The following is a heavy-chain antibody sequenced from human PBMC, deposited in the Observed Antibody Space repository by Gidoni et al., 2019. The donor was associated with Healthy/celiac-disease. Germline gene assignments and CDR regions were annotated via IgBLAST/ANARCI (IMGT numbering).Heavy chain of an antibody. CDR1: GFTFRSYA. CDR3: AKNPPRDGYKGPYFDY. V-gene: IGHV3-23*01. J-gene: IGHJ4*02. D-gene: IGHD5-12*01. CDR2: ISGSGGST. Sequence: VQLLESGGGLVQPGGSLRLSCAASGFTFRSYAMSWVRQAPGKGLEWVSAISGSGGSTYYADSVKGRFTISRDNSKNTLYLQMNSLRAEDTAVYYCAKNPPRDGYKGPYFDYWGQGTLVTVSS.